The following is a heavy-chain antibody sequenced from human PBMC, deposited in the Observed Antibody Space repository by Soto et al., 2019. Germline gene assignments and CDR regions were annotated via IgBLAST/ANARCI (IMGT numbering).Heavy chain of an antibody. J-gene: IGHJ3*02. CDR2: ISAYNGNT. CDR3: ARGPSNTYYDYIWGRNDAFDI. D-gene: IGHD3-16*01. V-gene: IGHV1-18*01. CDR1: GYTFTSYG. Sequence: ASVKVSCKASGYTFTSYGISWVRQAPGQGLEWMGWISAYNGNTNYAQKLQGRVTMTTDTSTSTAYMELRSLRSDDTAVYYCARGPSNTYYDYIWGRNDAFDIWGQGTMVTVS.